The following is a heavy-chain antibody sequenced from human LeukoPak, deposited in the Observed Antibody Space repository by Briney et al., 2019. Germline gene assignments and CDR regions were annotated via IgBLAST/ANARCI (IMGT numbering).Heavy chain of an antibody. V-gene: IGHV4-61*02. CDR3: ARDLHSDYYYYMDV. CDR1: GGSISSGSYY. Sequence: SQTLSLTCTVSGGSISSGSYYWSWIRQPAGKGLEWIGRIYTSGSTNYNPSLKSRVTISVDTSKNQFSLKLSSVTAADTAVYYCARDLHSDYYYYMDVWSKGTTVTVSS. J-gene: IGHJ6*03. CDR2: IYTSGST.